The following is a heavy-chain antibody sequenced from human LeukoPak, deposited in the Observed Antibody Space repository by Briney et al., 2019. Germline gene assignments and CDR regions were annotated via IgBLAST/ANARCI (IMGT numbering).Heavy chain of an antibody. CDR1: GGSISSYY. Sequence: PSETLSLTCTVSGGSISSYYWSWIRQPAGKGLEWIGHIYTSGSTNYNPSLTSRVTMSVDTSKNQFSLKLSSVTAADTAVYYCARDGTYYYDSSGYYYQYNWFDPWSQGTLVTVSS. J-gene: IGHJ5*02. CDR3: ARDGTYYYDSSGYYYQYNWFDP. CDR2: IYTSGST. D-gene: IGHD3-22*01. V-gene: IGHV4-4*07.